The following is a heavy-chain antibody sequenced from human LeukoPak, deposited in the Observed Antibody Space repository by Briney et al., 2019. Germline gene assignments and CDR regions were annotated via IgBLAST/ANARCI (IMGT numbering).Heavy chain of an antibody. CDR2: ISGSGDRT. V-gene: IGHV3-23*01. J-gene: IGHJ4*02. D-gene: IGHD3-10*01. CDR3: AKGYYGSGSYGWFDY. Sequence: GGTLRLSCAASGFTFSSYGMSWVRQAPGKGLEWVSAISGSGDRTYYADSVEGRFTISRDNSKNTLFLHMNSLRAEDTAVYSCAKGYYGSGSYGWFDYWGQRTLVTVSS. CDR1: GFTFSSYG.